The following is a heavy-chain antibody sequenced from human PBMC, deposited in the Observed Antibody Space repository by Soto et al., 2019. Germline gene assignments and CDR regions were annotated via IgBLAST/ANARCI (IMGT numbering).Heavy chain of an antibody. J-gene: IGHJ6*02. CDR3: ARQGFLEWLLDYGMDV. V-gene: IGHV4-39*01. CDR2: IYYSGST. CDR1: GGSINSGDYY. D-gene: IGHD3-3*01. Sequence: PSETLSLTCTVSGGSINSGDYYWSWIRQPPGKGLEWIGSIYYSGSTYYNPSLKSRVTISVDTSKNQFSLKLSSVTAADTAVYYCARQGFLEWLLDYGMDVWGQGTTVTVSS.